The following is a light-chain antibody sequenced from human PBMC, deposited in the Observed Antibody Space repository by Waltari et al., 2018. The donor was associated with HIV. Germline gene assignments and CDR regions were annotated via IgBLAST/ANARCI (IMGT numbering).Light chain of an antibody. Sequence: QSVLTQPPSVSAAPGQKVTISCAGATSNIGNNYVFWYQHFPGSAPKLLIYHNVKRPSGIPDRFSCSKSGTSAFLAISGLQTGDEADYHCATSETGLSDWVFGGGTRLTVL. CDR2: HNV. CDR3: ATSETGLSDWV. V-gene: IGLV1-51*01. J-gene: IGLJ3*02. CDR1: TSNIGNNY.